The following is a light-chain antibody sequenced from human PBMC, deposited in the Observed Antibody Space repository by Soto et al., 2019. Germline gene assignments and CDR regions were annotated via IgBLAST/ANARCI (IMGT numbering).Light chain of an antibody. CDR1: QNVLSN. J-gene: IGKJ4*01. CDR3: EKRSNWPLT. V-gene: IGKV3-11*01. Sequence: EIVITQSPTTLSVSAGERATLSCRASQNVLSNLAWYQQRPGQAPRLLIYDASTRATGIPPRFSGGGSGTDFTLTISTLENEDFAVYYCEKRSNWPLTFGGGTNV. CDR2: DAS.